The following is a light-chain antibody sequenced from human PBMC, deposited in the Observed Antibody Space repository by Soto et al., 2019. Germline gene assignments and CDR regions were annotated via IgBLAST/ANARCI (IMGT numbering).Light chain of an antibody. Sequence: EIVLTQSPGTLSMSPGERATLSCRASQSVSNNYLAWYQQKPGQAPRLLIFAASSRATGIPDRFSGSGSGTDFTLTISILEPEDFAMYYCQQYDTYSPRLAFGGGTTVEIK. J-gene: IGKJ4*01. CDR3: QQYDTYSPRLA. CDR1: QSVSNNY. V-gene: IGKV3-20*01. CDR2: AAS.